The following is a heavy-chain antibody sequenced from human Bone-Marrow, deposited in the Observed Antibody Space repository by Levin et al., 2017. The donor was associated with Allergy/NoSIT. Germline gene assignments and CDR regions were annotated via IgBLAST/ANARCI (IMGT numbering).Heavy chain of an antibody. Sequence: QAGESLKISCVASGFTFNAYAMNWVRRAPGKGLEWVSAMSGTTGSHYYADSVKGRFTISRDSSKNTLFLQMDSLRVEDTATYYCAKGTTVYLYYNGMDAWGQGTTVTVFS. J-gene: IGHJ6*02. CDR3: AKGTTVYLYYNGMDA. V-gene: IGHV3-23*01. CDR1: GFTFNAYA. CDR2: MSGTTGSH. D-gene: IGHD3-16*01.